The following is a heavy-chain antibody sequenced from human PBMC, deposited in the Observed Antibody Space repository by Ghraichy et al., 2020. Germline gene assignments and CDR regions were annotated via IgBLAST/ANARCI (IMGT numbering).Heavy chain of an antibody. CDR2: IYSGGST. CDR1: GFTVSSNY. D-gene: IGHD3-9*01. Sequence: LSLTCAASGFTVSSNYMSWVRQAPGKGLEWVSVIYSGGSTYYADSVKGRFTISRDNSKNTLYLQMNSLRAEDTAVYYCARTSDVLRYFDWLLPELSAFDIWGQGTMVTVSS. V-gene: IGHV3-53*01. CDR3: ARTSDVLRYFDWLLPELSAFDI. J-gene: IGHJ3*02.